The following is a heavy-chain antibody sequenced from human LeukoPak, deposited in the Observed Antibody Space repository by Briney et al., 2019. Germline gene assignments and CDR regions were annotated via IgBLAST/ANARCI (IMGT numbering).Heavy chain of an antibody. J-gene: IGHJ5*02. CDR3: AKGALGSSWYRNWFDP. CDR1: GFTFSSYA. V-gene: IGHV3-23*01. D-gene: IGHD6-13*01. CDR2: ISGSGGST. Sequence: GGSLRLSCAASGFTFSSYAMSWVRQAPGKGLEWVSAISGSGGSTYYADSVKGRFTISRDNSKNTLYLQMNSLRAEDTAVYYCAKGALGSSWYRNWFDPWGQGTLVTVSS.